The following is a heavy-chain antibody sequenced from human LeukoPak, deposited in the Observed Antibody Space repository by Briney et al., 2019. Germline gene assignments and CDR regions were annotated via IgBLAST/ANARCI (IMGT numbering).Heavy chain of an antibody. CDR3: TTDMVGDPQDDY. J-gene: IGHJ4*02. Sequence: PGGSLRLSCAASGFTFSNAWMSWVRQAPGKGLEWVGRIKSKTDGGTTDYAAPVKGRFTISRDDSKNTLYLQMNSLKTEDTAVYYCTTDMVGDPQDDYWGQGTLVTVSS. CDR2: IKSKTDGGTT. V-gene: IGHV3-15*01. D-gene: IGHD3-10*02. CDR1: GFTFSNAW.